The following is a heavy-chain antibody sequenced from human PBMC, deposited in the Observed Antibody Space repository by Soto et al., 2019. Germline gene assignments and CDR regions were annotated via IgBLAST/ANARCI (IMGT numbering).Heavy chain of an antibody. CDR1: GGSISGYY. Sequence: QVQLQESGPGLVKPSETLSLTCTVSGGSISGYYWTWIRQPPGKGLEWIGFIYYIGSTDYNPSLKSRVTMSVDTSKNQFSLKLTSVTAADTALYYCARHSRGDSIDYGVPWYFDLWGRGTLVTVSS. CDR3: ARHSRGDSIDYGVPWYFDL. J-gene: IGHJ2*01. D-gene: IGHD4-17*01. V-gene: IGHV4-59*08. CDR2: IYYIGST.